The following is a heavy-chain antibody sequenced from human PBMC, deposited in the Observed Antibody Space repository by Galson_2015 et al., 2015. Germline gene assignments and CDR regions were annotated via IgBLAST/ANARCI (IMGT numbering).Heavy chain of an antibody. D-gene: IGHD4-17*01. J-gene: IGHJ4*02. V-gene: IGHV4-61*01. CDR2: IYYSGST. CDR3: ARYGDSDY. CDR1: GGSVSSGSYY. Sequence: SETLSLTCTVSGGSVSSGSYYWGWIRQPPGKGLEWIGYIYYSGSTNYNPSLKSRVTISVDTSKNQFSLKLSSVTAADTAVYYCARYGDSDYWGQGTLVTVSS.